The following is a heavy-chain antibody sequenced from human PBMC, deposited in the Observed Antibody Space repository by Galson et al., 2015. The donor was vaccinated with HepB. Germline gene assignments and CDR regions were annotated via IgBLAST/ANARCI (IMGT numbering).Heavy chain of an antibody. CDR3: ARDSGDSLYGMDV. J-gene: IGHJ6*02. CDR2: ISSSGSTI. Sequence: SLRLSCAASGFTFSSYEMNWVRQAPGKGLEWVSYISSSGSTIYYADSVKGRFTISRDNAKNSLYLQMNSLRAEDTAVYYCARDSGDSLYGMDVWGQGTTVTVSS. D-gene: IGHD4-17*01. V-gene: IGHV3-48*03. CDR1: GFTFSSYE.